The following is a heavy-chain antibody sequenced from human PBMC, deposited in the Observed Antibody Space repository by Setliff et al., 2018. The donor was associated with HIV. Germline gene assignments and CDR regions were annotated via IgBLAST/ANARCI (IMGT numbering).Heavy chain of an antibody. Sequence: GGSLRLSCAASEFTFSSYAMSWVRQAPGKGLEWVSSISVSGGSTYYADSVKGRFTISRDNSKNTLSLQMNSLRAEDTAVYYCAKFVGAGEDFFDHWGQGALVTVSS. V-gene: IGHV3-23*01. CDR2: ISVSGGST. J-gene: IGHJ4*02. CDR3: AKFVGAGEDFFDH. D-gene: IGHD6-13*01. CDR1: EFTFSSYA.